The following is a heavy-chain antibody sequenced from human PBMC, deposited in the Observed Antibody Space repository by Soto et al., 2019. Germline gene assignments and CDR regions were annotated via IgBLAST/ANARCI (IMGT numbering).Heavy chain of an antibody. J-gene: IGHJ4*02. D-gene: IGHD6-6*01. V-gene: IGHV3-23*01. CDR1: GFTFSSYA. Sequence: PVGSLRLSCAASGFTFSSYAMSWVRQAPGKGLEWVSAISGSGGSTYYADSVKGRFTISGDNSKNTLYLQMNSLRAEDTAVYYCAKIPPPYSSSPLDYWGQGTLVTVSS. CDR2: ISGSGGST. CDR3: AKIPPPYSSSPLDY.